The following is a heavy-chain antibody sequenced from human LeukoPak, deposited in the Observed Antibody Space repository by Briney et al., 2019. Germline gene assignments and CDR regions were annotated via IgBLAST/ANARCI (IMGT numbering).Heavy chain of an antibody. V-gene: IGHV3-23*01. J-gene: IGHJ4*02. D-gene: IGHD5-18*01. Sequence: PGGSLRVSCEASGFTFGSHAMYWARQAPGKGLEWVAGIFGSGGSPHYADPVKGRFTISRDNSRNTVYLQINSLRAEDTAVYYCGKTTVGYSSGQKPAWPVDYWGQGTLVTVSS. CDR3: GKTTVGYSSGQKPAWPVDY. CDR1: GFTFGSHA. CDR2: IFGSGGSP.